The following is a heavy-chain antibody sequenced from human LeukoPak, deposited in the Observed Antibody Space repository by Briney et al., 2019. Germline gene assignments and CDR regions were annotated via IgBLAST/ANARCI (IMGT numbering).Heavy chain of an antibody. CDR3: ARGDSGSLFDY. CDR2: IYHSGST. CDR1: GGSISSGSYY. V-gene: IGHV4-30-2*01. J-gene: IGHJ4*02. D-gene: IGHD6-19*01. Sequence: SETLSLTCTVSGGSISSGSYYWSWIRQPPGKGLEWIGYIYHSGSTYYNPSLKSRVTISVDRSKNQFSLKLSSVTAADTAVYYCARGDSGSLFDYWGQGTLVTVSS.